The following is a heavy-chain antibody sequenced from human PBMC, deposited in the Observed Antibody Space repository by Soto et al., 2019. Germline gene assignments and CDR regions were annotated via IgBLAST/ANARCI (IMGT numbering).Heavy chain of an antibody. V-gene: IGHV3-30*18. CDR3: AKDLGYYDSSGSMERGDFDI. CDR2: ISYDGSKK. Sequence: QVQMVESGGGVVQPGRSLRLSCAASGFIFSSYGMHWVRQAPGKGLEWVAVISYDGSKKYYVDSVKGRFTISRDNSKNTLYLQMNSLRAEDTAVYYCAKDLGYYDSSGSMERGDFDIWGQGTMVTVSS. D-gene: IGHD3-22*01. CDR1: GFIFSSYG. J-gene: IGHJ3*02.